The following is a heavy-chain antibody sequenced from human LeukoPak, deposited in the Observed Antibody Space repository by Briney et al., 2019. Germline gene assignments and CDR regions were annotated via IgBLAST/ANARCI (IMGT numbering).Heavy chain of an antibody. CDR2: IYYSGST. V-gene: IGHV4-39*01. D-gene: IGHD3-22*01. J-gene: IGHJ4*02. Sequence: PSGTLSLTCTVSGGSISSSSYYWGWIRQPPGKGLEWIGSIYYSGSTYCNPSLKSRVTISVDTSKNQFSLKLSSVTAADTAVYYCARRYYDSSGYYYSPFDYWGQGTLVTVSS. CDR1: GGSISSSSYY. CDR3: ARRYYDSSGYYYSPFDY.